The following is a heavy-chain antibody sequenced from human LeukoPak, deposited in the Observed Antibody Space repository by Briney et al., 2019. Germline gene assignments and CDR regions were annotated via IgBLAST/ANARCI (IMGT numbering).Heavy chain of an antibody. V-gene: IGHV1-3*01. CDR2: IHAGNSDT. CDR1: GYTFTNYA. J-gene: IGHJ4*02. CDR3: ARYFGSGGLDY. Sequence: GASVKVSCTASGYTFTNYAVHWVRQAPGQRLEWMGWIHAGNSDTKYSQNFQDRVTFARDTSASTVYMELSSLISEDTAIYYCARYFGSGGLDYWGQGTLVTVSS. D-gene: IGHD3-10*01.